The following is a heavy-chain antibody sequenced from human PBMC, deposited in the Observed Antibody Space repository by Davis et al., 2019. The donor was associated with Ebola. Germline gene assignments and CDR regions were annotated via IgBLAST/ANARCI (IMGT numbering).Heavy chain of an antibody. J-gene: IGHJ5*02. CDR2: IIPVVDTK. CDR1: GYTFTSYA. CDR3: ARGKWFDP. Sequence: SVKVSCKASGYTFTSYAMNWVRQAPGQGLEWMGRIIPVVDTKDYAQKFQGRVTLTADKATNTADMELSGLRFDDTAVYYCARGKWFDPWGQGTLVSVTS. V-gene: IGHV1-69*04.